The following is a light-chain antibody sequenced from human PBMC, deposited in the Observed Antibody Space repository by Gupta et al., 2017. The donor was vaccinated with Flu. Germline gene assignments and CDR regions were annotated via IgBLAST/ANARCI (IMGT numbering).Light chain of an antibody. J-gene: IGKJ4*01. CDR3: QQYYSSPLT. V-gene: IGKV3-20*01. CDR2: GDS. CDR1: QNVRSTS. Sequence: GTLSLSPGERGTLSCRASQNVRSTSLAWYQQKPGQAPRLLIYGDSRRATGIPDRFSGSGSGTDFTLTISRLEPEDFAVYYCQQYYSSPLTFGGGTKVEIK.